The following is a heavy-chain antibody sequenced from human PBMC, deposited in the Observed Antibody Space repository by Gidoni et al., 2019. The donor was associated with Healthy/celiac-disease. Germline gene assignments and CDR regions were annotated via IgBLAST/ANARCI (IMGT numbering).Heavy chain of an antibody. V-gene: IGHV4-61*02. D-gene: IGHD6-19*01. J-gene: IGHJ4*02. Sequence: QVQLQESGPGLVKPSQTLSLTCTVSGGSISSGSYYWSWIRQPAGKGLEWIGRIYTSGTTNYTPSLKSRVTISVDTSKNQFSLKLTSVTAADTAVYYCARIVAGMVSYFDYWGQGTLVTVSS. CDR3: ARIVAGMVSYFDY. CDR1: GGSISSGSYY. CDR2: IYTSGTT.